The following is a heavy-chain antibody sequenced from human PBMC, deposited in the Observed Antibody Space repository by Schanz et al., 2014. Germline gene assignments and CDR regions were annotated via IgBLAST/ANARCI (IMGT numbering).Heavy chain of an antibody. D-gene: IGHD4-17*01. CDR3: ARKMKLGVYGGKGHDSLDI. Sequence: EVQLLESGGGLVQPGKSLRLSCAASGFTFSSYWMHWVRQVPGKGLVWVSRIKSDGSSTSYADSVTGRFTISRDNAKNTLYLQMNTLRAEDTAVYYCARKMKLGVYGGKGHDSLDIWGQGTMVTVSS. CDR1: GFTFSSYW. CDR2: IKSDGSST. J-gene: IGHJ3*02. V-gene: IGHV3-74*02.